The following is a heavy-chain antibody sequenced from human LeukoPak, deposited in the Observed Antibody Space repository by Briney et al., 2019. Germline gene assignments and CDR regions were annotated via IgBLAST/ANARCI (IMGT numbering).Heavy chain of an antibody. D-gene: IGHD6-19*01. Sequence: PSETLSLTCAVYGGSFSGYYWSWIRQPPGKGLEWIGEINHSGSTNYNPSLKSRVTISVDTSKNQFSLKLSSVTAADTAVYYCARLAGMGFYYYYYMDVWGKGTTVTVSS. V-gene: IGHV4-34*01. CDR3: ARLAGMGFYYYYYMDV. CDR1: GGSFSGYY. CDR2: INHSGST. J-gene: IGHJ6*03.